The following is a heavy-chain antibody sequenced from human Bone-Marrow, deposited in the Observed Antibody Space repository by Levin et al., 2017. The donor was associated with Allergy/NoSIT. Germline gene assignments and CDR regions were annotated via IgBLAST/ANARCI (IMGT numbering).Heavy chain of an antibody. V-gene: IGHV3-33*01. Sequence: LSLTCAASGFSLSNYGFHWVRQAPGKGLEWVALLWHDGYNEYYADSVKGRFTVSRDTSENTVYLQMNGLRPEDTAVYYCASYHAPSSTYFDYWGQGTLVTVSS. CDR2: LWHDGYNE. J-gene: IGHJ4*02. CDR3: ASYHAPSSTYFDY. D-gene: IGHD1-14*01. CDR1: GFSLSNYG.